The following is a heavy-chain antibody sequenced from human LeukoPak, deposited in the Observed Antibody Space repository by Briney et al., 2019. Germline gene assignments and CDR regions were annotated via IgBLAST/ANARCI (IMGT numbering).Heavy chain of an antibody. Sequence: ASVKVSCKSSGYTFTSYGISWVRQAPGQGLEWMGWISAYNGNTNYAQKLQGRVTMTTDTSTSTAYMELRSLRSDDTAVYYCARTPSIAVAGTPNYYYYGMDVWGQGTMVTVSS. CDR2: ISAYNGNT. D-gene: IGHD6-19*01. CDR1: GYTFTSYG. CDR3: ARTPSIAVAGTPNYYYYGMDV. J-gene: IGHJ6*02. V-gene: IGHV1-18*01.